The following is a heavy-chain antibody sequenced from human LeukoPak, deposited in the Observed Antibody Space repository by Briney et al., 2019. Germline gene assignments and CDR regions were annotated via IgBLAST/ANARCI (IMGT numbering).Heavy chain of an antibody. CDR1: GGTFSSYA. J-gene: IGHJ6*03. CDR3: ARVHEGGAGHYYYYYYMDV. V-gene: IGHV1-69*05. Sequence: SVKVSCKASGGTFSSYAISWVRQAPGQGLEWMGGIIPIFGTANYAQKFQGRVTITTDEPTSTAYMELSSLRSEDTAVYYCARVHEGGAGHYYYYYYMDVWGKGTTVTVSS. D-gene: IGHD1-14*01. CDR2: IIPIFGTA.